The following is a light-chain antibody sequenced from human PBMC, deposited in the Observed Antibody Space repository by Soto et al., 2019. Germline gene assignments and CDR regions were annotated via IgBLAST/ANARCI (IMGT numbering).Light chain of an antibody. CDR2: EGN. CDR3: TSSTSGSLYV. V-gene: IGLV2-14*02. Sequence: QSALTQPASVSGSPGQSITISCTGTSDVVGNYNLVSWYQQHPGKAPKLIIYEGNKRPSGVSNRFSGSKSGNTASLTISGLQAEDEADYFCTSSTSGSLYVFGTGTKLTVL. CDR1: SDVVGNYNL. J-gene: IGLJ1*01.